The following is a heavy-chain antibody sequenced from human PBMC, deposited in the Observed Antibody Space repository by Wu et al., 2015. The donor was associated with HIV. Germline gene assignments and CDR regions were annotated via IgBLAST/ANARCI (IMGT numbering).Heavy chain of an antibody. Sequence: QVQLVQSGTEVKKPGASVKVSCKASGYTFTNYGISWVRQAPGQGLEWMGWISVYNGNTNYAQKLQGRVTMTTDTSTDTAYMEVESLRSDDTAVYYCARDYYDTSGYYPLIYWGQGTLVTVSS. D-gene: IGHD3-22*01. CDR2: ISVYNGNT. J-gene: IGHJ4*02. V-gene: IGHV1-18*01. CDR3: ARDYYDTSGYYPLIY. CDR1: GYTFTNYG.